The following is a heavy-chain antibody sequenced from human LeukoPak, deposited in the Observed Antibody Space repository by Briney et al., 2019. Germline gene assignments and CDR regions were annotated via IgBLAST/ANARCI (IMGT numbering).Heavy chain of an antibody. J-gene: IGHJ3*02. CDR2: INSDGSDT. V-gene: IGHV3-74*01. CDR1: GFTFSSYW. Sequence: GGSLRLSCAASGFTFSSYWMHWVRQAPGKGLVWVSRINSDGSDTSYADSVKGRFTISRDNAKNSLYLQMNSLRAEDTAVYYCARGYCTNAVCRGAFDIWGQGTMVTVSS. D-gene: IGHD2-8*01. CDR3: ARGYCTNAVCRGAFDI.